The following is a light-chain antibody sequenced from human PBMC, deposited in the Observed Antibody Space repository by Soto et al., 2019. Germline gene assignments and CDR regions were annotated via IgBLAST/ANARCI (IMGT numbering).Light chain of an antibody. CDR2: AAS. CDR3: QQFGNYPLT. V-gene: IGKV1-39*01. Sequence: DIQMTQSPSSLSASVGDRVTITCRASQSISSYLNWYQQKPGKAPKVLIYAASSLQSGVPSRFSGIGSGTDFTLTISRLEPEDFAVYYCQQFGNYPLTFGGGTKVDIK. J-gene: IGKJ4*01. CDR1: QSISSY.